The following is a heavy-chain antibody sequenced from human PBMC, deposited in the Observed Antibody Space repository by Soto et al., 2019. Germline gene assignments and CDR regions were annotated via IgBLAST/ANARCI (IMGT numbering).Heavy chain of an antibody. CDR1: GGTFSSYA. Sequence: QVQLVQSGAEVKKPGSSVKVSCKASGGTFSSYAISWVRQAPGQGLEWMGGIIPIFGTANYAQKFQGRVTITADESTSTAYMERSSRRSEDTAVYYCAGGIRGPGAICNWFDPWGQGTLVPVSS. D-gene: IGHD2-2*01. J-gene: IGHJ5*02. V-gene: IGHV1-69*01. CDR2: IIPIFGTA. CDR3: AGGIRGPGAICNWFDP.